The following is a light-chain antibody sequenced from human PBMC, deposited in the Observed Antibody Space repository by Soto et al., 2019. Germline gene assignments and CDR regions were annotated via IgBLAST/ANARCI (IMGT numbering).Light chain of an antibody. CDR2: GDN. CDR1: SSNIGSFYD. CDR3: QSYDNSLNHVV. Sequence: QPVLTQPPSVSGAPGQRVTIPCTGSSSNIGSFYDVHWYQQLPGTVPKLLIYGDNNRPSGVPDRFSGSKSGTAASLAITGLQPEDEADYYCQSYDNSLNHVVFGGGTKLTVL. V-gene: IGLV1-40*01. J-gene: IGLJ2*01.